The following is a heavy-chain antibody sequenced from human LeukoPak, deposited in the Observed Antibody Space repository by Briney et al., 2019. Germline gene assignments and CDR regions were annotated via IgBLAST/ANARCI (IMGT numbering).Heavy chain of an antibody. J-gene: IGHJ4*02. CDR3: ARVPTTFGVVLRYYFDY. CDR2: IYYSGST. CDR1: GGSISSSSYY. V-gene: IGHV4-39*07. D-gene: IGHD3-3*01. Sequence: PSETLSLTCTVSGGSISSSSYYWGWIRQPPGKGLEGIGSIYYSGSTYYNPSLKSRVTISVDTSKNQFSLKLSSVTAAATAVYYCARVPTTFGVVLRYYFDYWGQGTLVTVSS.